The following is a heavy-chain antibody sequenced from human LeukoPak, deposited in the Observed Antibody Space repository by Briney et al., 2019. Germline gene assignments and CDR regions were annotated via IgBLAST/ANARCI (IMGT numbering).Heavy chain of an antibody. CDR1: GFTFNDYA. V-gene: IGHV3-23*01. J-gene: IGHJ4*02. CDR2: VSDSADST. D-gene: IGHD3-22*01. CDR3: ARDWRFRADTSDYSYVAPLDY. Sequence: GGSLRLSCVTSGFTFNDYAMTWVRQAPGKGLEWVSTVSDSADSTTYADSVRGRFTISRDDSKNTMYLQLNSLTADDTAVYYCARDWRFRADTSDYSYVAPLDYWGQGTLVTVSS.